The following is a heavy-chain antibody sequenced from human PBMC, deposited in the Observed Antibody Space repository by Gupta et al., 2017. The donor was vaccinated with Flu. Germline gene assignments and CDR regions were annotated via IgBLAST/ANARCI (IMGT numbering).Heavy chain of an antibody. CDR2: IRSSSSYR. V-gene: IGHV3-21*01. J-gene: IGHJ3*02. Sequence: EVQLVESGGGLVKPGGSLRLSCAASGFTFSSYSMNWVRQAPGKGLEWVSSIRSSSSYRYYADSVKGRFTISRDNAKNSLYLQMNSLRAEDTAVYYCASYVGYCSGGSCSQAFDIWGQGTMVTVSS. CDR3: ASYVGYCSGGSCSQAFDI. CDR1: GFTFSSYS. D-gene: IGHD2-15*01.